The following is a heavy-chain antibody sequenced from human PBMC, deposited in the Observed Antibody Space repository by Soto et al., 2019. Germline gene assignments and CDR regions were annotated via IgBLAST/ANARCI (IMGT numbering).Heavy chain of an antibody. Sequence: APVKVSCKASGYTFTSYGISSLRQAPGQGLEWMGWISAYNGNTNYAQKLQGRVTMTTDTSTSTAYMERSSLRSEDPAVYYCARPLAAAGYYYYNVRDVGGQGTTVTVSS. CDR2: ISAYNGNT. V-gene: IGHV1-18*01. CDR1: GYTFTSYG. CDR3: ARPLAAAGYYYYNVRDV. J-gene: IGHJ6*02. D-gene: IGHD6-13*01.